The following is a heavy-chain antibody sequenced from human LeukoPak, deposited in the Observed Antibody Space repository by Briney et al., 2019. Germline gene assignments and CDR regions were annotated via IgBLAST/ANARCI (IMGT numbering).Heavy chain of an antibody. CDR1: GYTFSSYD. V-gene: IGHV1-8*02. J-gene: IGHJ4*02. CDR2: MNPNSGNT. Sequence: GASVKVSCKASGYTFSSYDINWVRQATGQGLEWMGWMNPNSGNTAYAQKFQGRVTMSRDTSISTAYMELSSLRSEDTAVYYCARLPKYSRPLDYWGQRTLATVSS. D-gene: IGHD6-6*01. CDR3: ARLPKYSRPLDY.